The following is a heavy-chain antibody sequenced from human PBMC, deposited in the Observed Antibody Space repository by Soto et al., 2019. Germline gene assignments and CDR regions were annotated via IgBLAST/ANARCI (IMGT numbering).Heavy chain of an antibody. J-gene: IGHJ4*02. D-gene: IGHD2-21*02. CDR3: ARQYCGGDCYPDYFDY. Sequence: SSETLSLTCTVSGGSISSYYWGWIRQPPGKGLEWIGYIYYSESTNYNPSLKSRVTISVDTSKNQFSLKLSSVTAADTAVYYCARQYCGGDCYPDYFDYWGQGTLVTVSS. V-gene: IGHV4-59*01. CDR2: IYYSEST. CDR1: GGSISSYY.